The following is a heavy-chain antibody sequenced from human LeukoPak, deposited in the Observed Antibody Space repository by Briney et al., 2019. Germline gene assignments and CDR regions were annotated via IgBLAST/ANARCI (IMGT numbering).Heavy chain of an antibody. CDR1: GFTFSNYY. D-gene: IGHD6-19*01. J-gene: IGHJ1*01. V-gene: IGHV3-11*01. CDR3: ARSTLPGRSGRTEFFQH. Sequence: GGSLRLSCAASGFTFSNYYMTWIRQAPGKGLQWISFISDSGNTIYYADSVEGWFIISRDNAKNSLYLQMHSLRAEDTAMYYCARSTLPGRSGRTEFFQHWGQGTLVTVSS. CDR2: ISDSGNTI.